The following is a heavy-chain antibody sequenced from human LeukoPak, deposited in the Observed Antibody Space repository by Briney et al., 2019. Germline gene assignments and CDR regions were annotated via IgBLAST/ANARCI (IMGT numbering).Heavy chain of an antibody. Sequence: GGSLRLSCAASGSTFSSYAMSWVRQAPGKGLEWVSAISGSGGSTYYADPVKGRFTISRDNSKNTLYLQMNSMRAEDTAVYYCAKEEGITMVRGVITPFDYWGEGTLVTVSS. D-gene: IGHD3-10*01. J-gene: IGHJ4*02. V-gene: IGHV3-23*01. CDR3: AKEEGITMVRGVITPFDY. CDR1: GSTFSSYA. CDR2: ISGSGGST.